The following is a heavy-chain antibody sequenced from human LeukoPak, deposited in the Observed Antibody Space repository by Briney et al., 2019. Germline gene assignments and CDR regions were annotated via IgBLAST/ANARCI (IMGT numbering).Heavy chain of an antibody. CDR3: AKVRAEYYYDSSGHLGGFDY. D-gene: IGHD3-22*01. CDR2: ISGSGGST. CDR1: GFTFSSYA. V-gene: IGHV3-23*01. J-gene: IGHJ4*02. Sequence: PGRSLRLSCAASGFTFSSYAMSWVRQAPGKGLGWVSAISGSGGSTYYADSVKGRFTISRDNSKNTLYLQMNSLRAEDTAVYYCAKVRAEYYYDSSGHLGGFDYWGQGTLVTVSS.